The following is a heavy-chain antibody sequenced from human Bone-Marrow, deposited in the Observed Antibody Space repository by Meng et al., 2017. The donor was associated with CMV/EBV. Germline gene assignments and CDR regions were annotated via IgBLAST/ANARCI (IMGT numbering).Heavy chain of an antibody. V-gene: IGHV4-59*01. CDR2: IYYSGST. CDR1: GGSISSYY. Sequence: SETLSLTCTVPGGSISSYYWSWIRQPPGKGLEWIGYIYYSGSTNYNPSLKSRVTISVDTSKNQFSLKLSSVTAADTAVYYCARGEDYYDSSGHYYFDYWGQGTLVTVSS. D-gene: IGHD3-22*01. J-gene: IGHJ4*02. CDR3: ARGEDYYDSSGHYYFDY.